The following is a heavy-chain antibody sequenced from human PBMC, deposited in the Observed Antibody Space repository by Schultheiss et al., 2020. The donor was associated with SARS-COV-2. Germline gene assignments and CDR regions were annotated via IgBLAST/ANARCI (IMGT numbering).Heavy chain of an antibody. CDR2: FFYSATT. V-gene: IGHV4-59*12. J-gene: IGHJ3*02. D-gene: IGHD3-3*01. CDR1: GGSMSSYY. CDR3: ARDNDFWSGYYGEDAFDI. Sequence: SETLSLTCTVSGGSMSSYYWSWVRQPPGKGLEWIGYFFYSATTNSDPSLNSRVTISVDRSKNQFSLKLSSVTAADTAVYYCARDNDFWSGYYGEDAFDIWGQGTMVTVSS.